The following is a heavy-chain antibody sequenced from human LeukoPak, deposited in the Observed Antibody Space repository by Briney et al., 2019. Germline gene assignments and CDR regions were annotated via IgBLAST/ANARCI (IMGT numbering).Heavy chain of an antibody. Sequence: PSETLSLTCTVSGGSISSYYWSWIRQPPGKGLEWIGYIYHSGSTYYNPSLKSRVTISVDRSKNQFSLKLSSVTAADTAVYYCARDQGGFDPWGQGTLVTVSS. J-gene: IGHJ5*02. CDR2: IYHSGST. V-gene: IGHV4-59*12. CDR1: GGSISSYY. CDR3: ARDQGGFDP.